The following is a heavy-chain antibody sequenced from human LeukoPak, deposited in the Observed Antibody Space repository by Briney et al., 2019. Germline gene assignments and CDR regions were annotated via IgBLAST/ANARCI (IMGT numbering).Heavy chain of an antibody. CDR1: GYTFTGHY. Sequence: ALVKVSCKPSGYTFTGHYIHWVRQAPGQGLEWMGWISAYNGNTNYAQKLQGRVTMTTDTSTSTAYMELRSLRSDDTAVYYCARDGHFVVVNWFDPWGQGTLVTVSS. J-gene: IGHJ5*02. V-gene: IGHV1-18*04. CDR2: ISAYNGNT. CDR3: ARDGHFVVVNWFDP. D-gene: IGHD2-21*01.